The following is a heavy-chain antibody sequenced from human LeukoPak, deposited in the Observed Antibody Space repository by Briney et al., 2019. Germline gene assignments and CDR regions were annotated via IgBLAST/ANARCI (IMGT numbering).Heavy chain of an antibody. CDR2: ISYGGST. CDR3: ARLFPPEQCGSCYDP. J-gene: IGHJ5*02. CDR1: GGSISSSPYY. V-gene: IGHV4-39*07. Sequence: KPSEILSLTCTVSGGSISSSPYYWGWIRQPPGKGLEWIGSISYGGSTYYNPSLKSRVTISVDTSKNQFSLRLSSVTAADTAVYYCARLFPPEQCGSCYDPWGQGTLVTVSS. D-gene: IGHD2-15*01.